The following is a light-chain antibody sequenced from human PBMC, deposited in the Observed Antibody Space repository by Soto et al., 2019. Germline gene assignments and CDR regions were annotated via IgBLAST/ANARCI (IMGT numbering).Light chain of an antibody. CDR3: SSYTSRSTRVV. CDR2: EVS. CDR1: SSDVGGYNY. V-gene: IGLV2-14*01. J-gene: IGLJ2*01. Sequence: QSVLTQPASVSGSPGQSITISCTGTSSDVGGYNYVSWYQQHPGKAPKLMIYEVSNRPSGVSNRFSGSKSGNTASLTISGLQAEDEADYYCSSYTSRSTRVVFGGGTKLTVL.